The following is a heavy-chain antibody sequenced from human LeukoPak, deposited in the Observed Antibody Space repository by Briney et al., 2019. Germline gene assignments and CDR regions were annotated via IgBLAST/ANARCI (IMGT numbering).Heavy chain of an antibody. D-gene: IGHD2/OR15-2a*01. V-gene: IGHV3-48*01. CDR2: ISSDTSII. Sequence: GGSLRLSCAASGFTFSNHNMNWVRQPPGKGLEWISYISSDTSIIYYADSVKGRFTISRDNAKNSLFLQMTSLSAEDTAVYYCARDYFWASDYWGQGTLVTVSS. J-gene: IGHJ4*02. CDR3: ARDYFWASDY. CDR1: GFTFSNHN.